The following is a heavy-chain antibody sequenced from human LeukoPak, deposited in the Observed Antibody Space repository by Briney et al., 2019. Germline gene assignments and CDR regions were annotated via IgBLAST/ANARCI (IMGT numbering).Heavy chain of an antibody. V-gene: IGHV3-33*01. Sequence: GGSLRFSCAASGFTFSSYGMHWVRQAPGKGLEWVAVIWYDGSNKYYADSVKGRFTISRDNSKNTLYLQMNSLRAEDTAVYYCAREKSPYYYGSGSYYTYNWFDPWGQGTLVTVSS. D-gene: IGHD3-10*01. CDR2: IWYDGSNK. CDR3: AREKSPYYYGSGSYYTYNWFDP. CDR1: GFTFSSYG. J-gene: IGHJ5*02.